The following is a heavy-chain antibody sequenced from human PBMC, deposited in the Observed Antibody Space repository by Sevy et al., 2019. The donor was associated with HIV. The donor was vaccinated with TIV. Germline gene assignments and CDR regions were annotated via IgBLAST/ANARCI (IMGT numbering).Heavy chain of an antibody. D-gene: IGHD5-18*01. J-gene: IGHJ6*02. CDR2: IYTSGST. CDR3: ARGGDTAMATEYYYYYGMDV. V-gene: IGHV4-61*02. Sequence: SETLSLTCTVSGGSISSGSYYWSWIRQPAGKGLEWIGRIYTSGSTNYNPSLKSRVTMSVDTSRNQFSLKRSSVTAADTAVYYCARGGDTAMATEYYYYYGMDVWGQGTTVTVSS. CDR1: GGSISSGSYY.